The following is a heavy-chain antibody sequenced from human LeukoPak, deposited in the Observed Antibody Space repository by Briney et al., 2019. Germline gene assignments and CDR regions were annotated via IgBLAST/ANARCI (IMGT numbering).Heavy chain of an antibody. V-gene: IGHV3-30-3*01. CDR3: ASGIVGARGDY. D-gene: IGHD1-26*01. CDR1: GFTFSSYA. Sequence: PGGSLRLSCAASGFTFSSYAMNWVRQAPGKGLEWVAVISYDGSNKYYADSVKGRFTISRDNSKNTLYLQMNSLRAEDTAVYYCASGIVGARGDYWGQGTLVTVSS. J-gene: IGHJ4*02. CDR2: ISYDGSNK.